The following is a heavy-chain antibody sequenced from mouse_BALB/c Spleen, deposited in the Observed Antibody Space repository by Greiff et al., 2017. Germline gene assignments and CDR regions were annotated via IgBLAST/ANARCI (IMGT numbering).Heavy chain of an antibody. CDR2: INPGSGGT. CDR3: ARGNWDDY. D-gene: IGHD4-1*01. Sequence: VQRVESGAELVRPGTSVKVSCKASGYAFTNYLIEWVKQRPGQGLEWIGVINPGSGGTNYNEKFKGKATLTADKSSSTAYMQLSSLTSDDSAVYFCARGNWDDYWGQGTTLTVSS. J-gene: IGHJ2*01. CDR1: GYAFTNYL. V-gene: IGHV1-54*01.